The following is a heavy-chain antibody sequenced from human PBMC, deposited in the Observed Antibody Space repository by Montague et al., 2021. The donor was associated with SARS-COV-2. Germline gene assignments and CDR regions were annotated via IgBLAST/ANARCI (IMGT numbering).Heavy chain of an antibody. CDR1: GGSISPYY. CDR3: ARWGEYYDSPYYYYAMDV. Sequence: SETLSLTCTVSGGSISPYYWSWIRQSPGKGLERIGYTSYSGSTDYNPSLKSRVTISIDTSKNQFSLKLSSVTAADTAVYYCARWGEYYDSPYYYYAMDVWGQGTTVTVPS. D-gene: IGHD3-3*01. V-gene: IGHV4-59*12. J-gene: IGHJ6*02. CDR2: TSYSGST.